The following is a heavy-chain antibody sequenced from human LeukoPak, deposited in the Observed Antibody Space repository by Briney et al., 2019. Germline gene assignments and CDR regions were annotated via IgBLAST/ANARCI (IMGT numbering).Heavy chain of an antibody. CDR2: INHSGST. J-gene: IGHJ4*02. D-gene: IGHD4-11*01. V-gene: IGHV4-34*01. CDR1: GGSFSAYY. Sequence: SETLSLTCAVYGGSFSAYYWSWIRQPPGKGLEWIGEINHSGSTNYNPSLKSRVTISVDTSKNQFSPKLSSVIAADTAVYYCTRGPYSNLGRFDYWGQGTLVTVSS. CDR3: TRGPYSNLGRFDY.